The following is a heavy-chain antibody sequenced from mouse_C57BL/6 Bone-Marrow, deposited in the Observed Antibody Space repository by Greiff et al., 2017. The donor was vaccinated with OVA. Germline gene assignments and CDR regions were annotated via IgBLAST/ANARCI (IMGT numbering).Heavy chain of an antibody. CDR2: IDPETGGT. V-gene: IGHV1-15*01. CDR1: GYTFPDYE. D-gene: IGHD1-1*01. J-gene: IGHJ1*03. CDR3: TRSTLFYYGTFYWYFDV. Sequence: QVQLQQSGAELVRPGASVTLSCKASGYTFPDYEMHWVKQTPVHGLEWIGAIDPETGGTAYNQKFKGKAILTAAKSSSTAYMELRSLTSEDSAVYYCTRSTLFYYGTFYWYFDVWGTGTTVTVSS.